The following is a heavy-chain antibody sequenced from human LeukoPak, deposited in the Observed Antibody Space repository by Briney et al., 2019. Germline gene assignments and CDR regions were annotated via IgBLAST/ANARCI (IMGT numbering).Heavy chain of an antibody. CDR3: ARDPQSSQQLVSH. Sequence: GGSLRLSCAASGFTVSRNYMTWVRQAPGKGLEWVSVIYSDGSTYYADSVKGRFTISRDNSKNTLFLQMNSLRAEDTAVYYCARDPQSSQQLVSHWGQGTLVTVSS. V-gene: IGHV3-53*01. CDR1: GFTVSRNY. D-gene: IGHD6-13*01. CDR2: IYSDGST. J-gene: IGHJ4*02.